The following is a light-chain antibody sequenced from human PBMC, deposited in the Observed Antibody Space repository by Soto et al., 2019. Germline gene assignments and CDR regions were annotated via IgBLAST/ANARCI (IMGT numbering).Light chain of an antibody. Sequence: QSVLTQPASVSGSPGQSITISCTGTSSDVGGYNYVSWYQQHPGKAPRLMIHDVSNRPSGVSNRFSGSKSGNTASLAISGLQVEDEADYYCSSYTSSNIVFGTGTKLTVL. CDR3: SSYTSSNIV. CDR2: DVS. CDR1: SSDVGGYNY. V-gene: IGLV2-14*01. J-gene: IGLJ1*01.